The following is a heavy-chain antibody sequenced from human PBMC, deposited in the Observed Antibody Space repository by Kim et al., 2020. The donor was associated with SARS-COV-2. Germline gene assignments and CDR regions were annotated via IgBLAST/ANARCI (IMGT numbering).Heavy chain of an antibody. Sequence: GGSLRLSCAASGFTFDDYAMHWVRQAPGKGLEWVSGISWNSGSIGYADSVKGRFTISRDNAKNSLYLQMNSLRAEDTALYYCAKDSGSVWSSTVYLDYWG. J-gene: IGHJ4*01. CDR3: AKDSGSVWSSTVYLDY. CDR2: ISWNSGSI. V-gene: IGHV3-9*01. CDR1: GFTFDDYA. D-gene: IGHD3-10*01.